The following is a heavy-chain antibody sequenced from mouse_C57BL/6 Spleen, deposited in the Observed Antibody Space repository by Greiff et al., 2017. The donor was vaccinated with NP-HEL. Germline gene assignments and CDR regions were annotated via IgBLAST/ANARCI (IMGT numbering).Heavy chain of an antibody. Sequence: VQLQQPGAELVMPGASVKLSCKASGYTFTSYWMHWVKQRPGQGLEWIGEIDPSDSYTNYNQKFKGKSTLTVDKASSTAYMQLSSLTSEDSAVYYCARGAVYFDYWGQGTTLTVSS. CDR1: GYTFTSYW. CDR2: IDPSDSYT. J-gene: IGHJ2*01. CDR3: ARGAVYFDY. V-gene: IGHV1-69*01.